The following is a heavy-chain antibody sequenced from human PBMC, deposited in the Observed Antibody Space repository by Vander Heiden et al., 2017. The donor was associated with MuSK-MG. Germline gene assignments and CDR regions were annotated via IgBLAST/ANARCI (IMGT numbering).Heavy chain of an antibody. V-gene: IGHV1-2*02. CDR3: AREDSSGFTSPGDY. D-gene: IGHD3-22*01. CDR1: GSTFTGYY. J-gene: IGHJ4*02. CDR2: INPNSGGT. Sequence: QVQLVQSVAEVKKPGASVKVSCKASGSTFTGYYMHWVRQAPGQGLEWMGWINPNSGGTNYAQKFQGRVTMTRDTSISTAYMELSRLRSDDTAVYYCAREDSSGFTSPGDYWGQGTLVTVSS.